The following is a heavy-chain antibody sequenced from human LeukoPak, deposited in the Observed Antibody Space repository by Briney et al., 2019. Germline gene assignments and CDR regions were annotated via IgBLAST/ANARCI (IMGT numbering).Heavy chain of an antibody. V-gene: IGHV4-34*01. D-gene: IGHD1-26*01. CDR1: GGSFSGYY. CDR2: INHSGST. J-gene: IGHJ6*02. CDR3: ARTRGNYGYYYYYYGMDV. Sequence: SETLSLTCAVYGGSFSGYYWSWIRQPPGKGLEWIGEINHSGSTNYNPSLKSRVTISVDTSKNQFSLKLSSVTAADTAVHYCARTRGNYGYYYYYYGMDVWGQGTTVTVSS.